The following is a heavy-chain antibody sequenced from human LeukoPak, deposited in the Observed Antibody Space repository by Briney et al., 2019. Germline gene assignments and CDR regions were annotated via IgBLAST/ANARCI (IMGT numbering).Heavy chain of an antibody. CDR1: GYHFTSYD. J-gene: IGHJ6*03. CDR3: ERGPYRLVAESGKYFYYIDV. V-gene: IGHV1-8*01. Sequence: GASVKVSCKGSGYHFTSYDINWLRQATRQGLEWVGWVDPKSGKAGYAQRFQGRVSLTRDTSINTAFMERSRLRSKDTAMDYRERGPYRLVAESGKYFYYIDVGGEGTTVTVSS. CDR2: VDPKSGKA. D-gene: IGHD6-13*01.